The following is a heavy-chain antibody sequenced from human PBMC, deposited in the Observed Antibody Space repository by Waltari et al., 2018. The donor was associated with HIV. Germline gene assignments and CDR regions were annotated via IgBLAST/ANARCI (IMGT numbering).Heavy chain of an antibody. CDR1: GYTLTELS. D-gene: IGHD5-18*01. CDR3: ATASSLSSYRQFDY. V-gene: IGHV1-24*01. CDR2: FGPEDGET. Sequence: QVQLAQSGAEVKKPGASVKVSCKVSGYTLTELSMHWVRQAPGKGLEWMGGFGPEDGETIYAQKFQGRVTMTEDTSTDTAYMELSSLISEDTAVYYCATASSLSSYRQFDYWGQGTLVTVSS. J-gene: IGHJ4*02.